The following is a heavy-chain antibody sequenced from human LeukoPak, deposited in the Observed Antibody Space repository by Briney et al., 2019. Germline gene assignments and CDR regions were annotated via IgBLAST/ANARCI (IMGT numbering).Heavy chain of an antibody. CDR2: IYYSGST. CDR3: ARYYYDSSGYYYFDY. D-gene: IGHD3-22*01. Sequence: SETLSLTCTVSGGYISSSSYYWGWIRQPPGKGLEWIGNIYYSGSTYYNPSLKSRVTISVDTSKSQFSLKLSSVTAADTAVYYCARYYYDSSGYYYFDYWGQGTLVTVSS. J-gene: IGHJ4*02. V-gene: IGHV4-39*07. CDR1: GGYISSSSYY.